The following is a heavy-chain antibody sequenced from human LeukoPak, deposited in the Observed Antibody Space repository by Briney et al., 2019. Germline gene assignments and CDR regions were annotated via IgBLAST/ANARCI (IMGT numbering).Heavy chain of an antibody. Sequence: PSETLSLTCTVSGGSIGSSSYYCAWIRQPPGKRLEWIGSVYYSGSNYYKPSLKSRVTISVDTSKNQFSLQLSSVTPTDTAVYYCARHPPPGASLYYFDYWGQGTLVTVSS. CDR3: ARHPPPGASLYYFDY. J-gene: IGHJ4*02. V-gene: IGHV4-39*01. CDR1: GGSIGSSSYY. CDR2: VYYSGSN. D-gene: IGHD1-26*01.